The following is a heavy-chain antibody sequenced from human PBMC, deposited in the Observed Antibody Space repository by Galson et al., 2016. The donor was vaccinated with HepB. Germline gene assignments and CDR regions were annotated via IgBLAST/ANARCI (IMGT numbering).Heavy chain of an antibody. CDR3: ARGRYGGAAS. CDR2: TSYSGST. J-gene: IGHJ4*02. D-gene: IGHD5-12*01. Sequence: TLSLTCLVSGGSIITTDHSWSWIRQHPGKGLEWLGFTSYSGSTKYNPSLKSRVTMSVDTSKNRFSLKVSSVTAADTAMYYCARGRYGGAASWGQETLVIVSS. CDR1: GGSIITTDHS. V-gene: IGHV4-31*03.